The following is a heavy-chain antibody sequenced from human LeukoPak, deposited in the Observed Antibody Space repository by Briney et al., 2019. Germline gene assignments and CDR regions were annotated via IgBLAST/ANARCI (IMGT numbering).Heavy chain of an antibody. Sequence: ASVKVSCKASGYTFTSYDINWVRQATGQGLEWMGWMNPNSGNTGYAQKFQGRVTITRNTSISTAYMELSSLRSEDTAVYYCARGLPLYSSGWFDEFDPWGQGTLVTVSS. CDR3: ARGLPLYSSGWFDEFDP. CDR1: GYTFTSYD. V-gene: IGHV1-8*03. J-gene: IGHJ5*02. D-gene: IGHD6-19*01. CDR2: MNPNSGNT.